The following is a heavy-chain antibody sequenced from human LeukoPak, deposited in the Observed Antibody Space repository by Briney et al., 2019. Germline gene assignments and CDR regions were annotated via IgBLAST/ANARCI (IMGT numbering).Heavy chain of an antibody. CDR2: INHSGST. J-gene: IGHJ4*02. CDR1: GGSFSGYY. D-gene: IGHD2-2*01. Sequence: SETLSLTCAVYGGSFSGYYWSWIRQPPGKGLEWIWEINHSGSTNYNPSLKSRVTISVDTSKNQFSLKLSSVTAADTAVYYCARGPAYCSSTSCPDYWGQGTLVTVSS. CDR3: ARGPAYCSSTSCPDY. V-gene: IGHV4-34*01.